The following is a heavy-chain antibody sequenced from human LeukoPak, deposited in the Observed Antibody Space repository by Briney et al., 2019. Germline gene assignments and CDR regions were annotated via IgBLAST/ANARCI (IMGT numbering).Heavy chain of an antibody. D-gene: IGHD3-3*01. V-gene: IGHV3-49*03. Sequence: GGSLRLSCTASGFTFGDYAMSWFRQAPGKGLEWVGFIRSKAYVGTTDYAASVKGRFTISRDDSKSIAYLQMNSLKTEDTAVYYCARGSYDFWKTAFFDQWGQGTLVTVSS. CDR2: IRSKAYVGTT. CDR3: ARGSYDFWKTAFFDQ. CDR1: GFTFGDYA. J-gene: IGHJ4*02.